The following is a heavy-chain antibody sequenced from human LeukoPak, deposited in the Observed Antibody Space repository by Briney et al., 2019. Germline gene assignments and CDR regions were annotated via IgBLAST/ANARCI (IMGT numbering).Heavy chain of an antibody. CDR1: GGTFSSYA. Sequence: SVKVSCKASGGTFSSYAISWVRQAPGQGLEWMGGIIPIFGTANYAQKFQGRVTITADESTSTAYMELSSLGSEDTAVYYCARSSVVPHDRSYYYYYMDVWGKGTTVTVSS. V-gene: IGHV1-69*13. J-gene: IGHJ6*03. CDR3: ARSSVVPHDRSYYYYYMDV. D-gene: IGHD3-22*01. CDR2: IIPIFGTA.